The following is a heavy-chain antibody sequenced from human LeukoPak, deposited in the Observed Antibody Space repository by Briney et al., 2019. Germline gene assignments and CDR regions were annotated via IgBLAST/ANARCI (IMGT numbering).Heavy chain of an antibody. J-gene: IGHJ5*02. CDR1: GFTFSSYA. CDR3: ARDPFGLNWFDP. V-gene: IGHV3-30-3*01. Sequence: GGSLRLSCAASGFTFSSYAMHWVRQAPGKGLEWVAVISYDGSNKYYADSVKGRFTISRDNSKNTLYLQMNSLRAEDTAVYYCARDPFGLNWFDPWGQGTLVTVSS. D-gene: IGHD3-10*01. CDR2: ISYDGSNK.